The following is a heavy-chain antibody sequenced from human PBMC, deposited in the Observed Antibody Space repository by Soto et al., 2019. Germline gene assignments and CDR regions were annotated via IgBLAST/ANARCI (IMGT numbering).Heavy chain of an antibody. CDR3: ARVSPYSSSWYYFDY. Sequence: SSETLSLTCAVCGGSFSGYYWSWIRQPPGKGLEWIGEINHSGSTNYNPSLKSRVTISVDTSKNQFSLKLSSVTAADTAVYYCARVSPYSSSWYYFDYWGQGTLVTVSS. CDR1: GGSFSGYY. CDR2: INHSGST. V-gene: IGHV4-34*01. J-gene: IGHJ4*02. D-gene: IGHD6-13*01.